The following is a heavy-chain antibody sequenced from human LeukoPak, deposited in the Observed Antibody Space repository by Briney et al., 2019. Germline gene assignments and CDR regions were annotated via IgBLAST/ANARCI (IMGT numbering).Heavy chain of an antibody. CDR2: IYYSGST. CDR1: GGSISSYY. J-gene: IGHJ5*02. D-gene: IGHD1-26*01. V-gene: IGHV4-59*01. Sequence: PSETLSLTCTVSGGSISSYYWSWLRQPPGKGLEWIGYIYYSGSTNYNPSLKSRVTISVDTSKNQFSLKLSSVTAADTAVYYCARLATLTGGWFDPWGQGTLVTVSS. CDR3: ARLATLTGGWFDP.